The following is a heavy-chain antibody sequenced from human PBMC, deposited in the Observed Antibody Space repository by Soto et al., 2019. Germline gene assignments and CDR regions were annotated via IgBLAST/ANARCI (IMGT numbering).Heavy chain of an antibody. D-gene: IGHD3-22*01. J-gene: IGHJ4*02. V-gene: IGHV4-30-4*01. CDR3: AKEPRYCTITTCQLDS. CDR1: GASVSSGDYY. Sequence: QVQLQESGPGLVKPSQTLSLSCTVSGASVSSGDYYWDWIRQPPGKGLEWIGYIFDSVSTHYNPSLKSRVSISVDTSKNRISLRLTSATDTDTAVYYCAKEPRYCTITTCQLDSWGQGTLVTVSS. CDR2: IFDSVST.